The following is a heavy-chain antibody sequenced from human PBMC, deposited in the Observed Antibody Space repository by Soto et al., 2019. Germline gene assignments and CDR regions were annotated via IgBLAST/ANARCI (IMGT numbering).Heavy chain of an antibody. CDR3: ARGYYGDYLLNYYYYMDV. Sequence: ASETLSLTCAVYGGSFSGYYWSWIRQPPGKGLEWIGEINHSGSTNYNPSLKSRVTTSVDTSKNQFSLKLSSVTAADTAVYYCARGYYGDYLLNYYYYMDVWGKGTTVTVSS. CDR1: GGSFSGYY. J-gene: IGHJ6*03. D-gene: IGHD4-17*01. CDR2: INHSGST. V-gene: IGHV4-34*01.